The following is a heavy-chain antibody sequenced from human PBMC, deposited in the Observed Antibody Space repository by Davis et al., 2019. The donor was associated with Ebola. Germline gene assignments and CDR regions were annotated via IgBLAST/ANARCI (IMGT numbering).Heavy chain of an antibody. Sequence: GGSLRLSCAASGFTFSSYSMNWVRQAPGKGLEWVSSISSSSSYIYYADSVKGRFTISRDNAKNSLYLQMNSLRAEDTAVYYCARARGKYQLSQNAFDIWGQGTMVTVSS. V-gene: IGHV3-21*01. D-gene: IGHD2-2*01. CDR1: GFTFSSYS. CDR2: ISSSSSYI. CDR3: ARARGKYQLSQNAFDI. J-gene: IGHJ3*02.